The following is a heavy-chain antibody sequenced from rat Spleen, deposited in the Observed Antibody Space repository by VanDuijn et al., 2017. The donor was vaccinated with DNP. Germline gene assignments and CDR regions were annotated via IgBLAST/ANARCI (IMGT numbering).Heavy chain of an antibody. V-gene: IGHV5-7*01. CDR2: INYDGTST. CDR3: ARYYGWDY. CDR1: GFTFSDYN. J-gene: IGHJ2*01. Sequence: EVQLVESGGGLVQPGRSLKLSCAASGFTFSDYNMAWVRQAPKKGLEWVATINYDGTSTYYRDSVKGRFTISRDNAKNTLYLQMDSLRSEDTATYYCARYYGWDYWGQGVMVTVSS. D-gene: IGHD1-6*01.